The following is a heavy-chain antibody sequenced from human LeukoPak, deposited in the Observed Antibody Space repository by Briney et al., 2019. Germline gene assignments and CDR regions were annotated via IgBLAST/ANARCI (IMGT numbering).Heavy chain of an antibody. D-gene: IGHD4-11*01. CDR1: GFTFSSYA. Sequence: GGSLRLSCAASGFTFSSYAMSWVRQAPGKGLEWVSAISGSGGSTYYADSVKGRFTISRDNSKNTLYLQMNSLRAEDTAVYYCAKTRYSNYGAYYMDVWGKGTTVTVSS. CDR3: AKTRYSNYGAYYMDV. CDR2: ISGSGGST. V-gene: IGHV3-23*01. J-gene: IGHJ6*03.